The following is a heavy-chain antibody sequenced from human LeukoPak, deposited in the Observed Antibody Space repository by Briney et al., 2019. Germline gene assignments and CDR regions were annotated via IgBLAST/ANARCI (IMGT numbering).Heavy chain of an antibody. CDR1: GFTFSDYY. CDR2: ISSSGSTI. D-gene: IGHD3-10*01. Sequence: GGSLRLSCAASGFTFSDYYMSWIRQAPGKGLEWVSYISSSGSTIYYADSVKGRFTISRDNAKNSLSLQMNSLRAEDTAVYYCARGMSVYYYGSGSSYGMDVWGQGTTVTVSS. V-gene: IGHV3-11*01. J-gene: IGHJ6*02. CDR3: ARGMSVYYYGSGSSYGMDV.